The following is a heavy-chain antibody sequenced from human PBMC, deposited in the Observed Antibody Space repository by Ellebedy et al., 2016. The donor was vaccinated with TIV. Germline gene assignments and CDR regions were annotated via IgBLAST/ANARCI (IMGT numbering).Heavy chain of an antibody. CDR3: ARETPNRAFDI. V-gene: IGHV3-7*01. J-gene: IGHJ3*02. Sequence: PGGSLRLSCAASGFTFSHYYMTWVRQAPGKGLEWVANIDQNGGEKSYVDSVKGRLTISRDNAKNSLFQQMNSLRVEDTAVYYCARETPNRAFDIWGQGAMVTVSS. CDR1: GFTFSHYY. D-gene: IGHD1-14*01. CDR2: IDQNGGEK.